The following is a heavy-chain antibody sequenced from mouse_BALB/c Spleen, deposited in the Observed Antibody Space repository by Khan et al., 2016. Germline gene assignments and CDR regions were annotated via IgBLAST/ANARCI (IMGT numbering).Heavy chain of an antibody. CDR1: GYTFTDYA. V-gene: IGHV1S137*01. D-gene: IGHD4-1*01. CDR3: ARRLTGNAMDY. J-gene: IGHJ4*01. Sequence: QVQLQQSGAELVRPGVSVKISCKGSGYTFTDYAIHWVKQSHAKSLEWIGVINSYYGDAKYNQKFKGKATMTVDKSSSTAYMELARLTSEDSAIXYCARRLTGNAMDYWGQGTSVTVSS. CDR2: INSYYGDA.